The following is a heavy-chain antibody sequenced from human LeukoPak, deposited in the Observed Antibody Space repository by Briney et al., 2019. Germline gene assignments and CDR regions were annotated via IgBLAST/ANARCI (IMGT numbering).Heavy chain of an antibody. V-gene: IGHV4-31*03. CDR3: ARGSRYCSSTSCYVTDYYYYYGMDV. D-gene: IGHD2-2*01. J-gene: IGHJ6*02. CDR2: IYYSGST. Sequence: SQTLSLTCTVSVGSISSGGYYWSWIRQHPGKGLEWIGYIYYSGSTYYNPSLKSRVTISVDTSKNQFSLKLSSVTAADTAVYYCARGSRYCSSTSCYVTDYYYYYGMDVWGQGTTVTVSS. CDR1: VGSISSGGYY.